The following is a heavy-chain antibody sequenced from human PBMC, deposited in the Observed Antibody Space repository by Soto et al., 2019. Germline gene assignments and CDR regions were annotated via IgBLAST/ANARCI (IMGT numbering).Heavy chain of an antibody. D-gene: IGHD2-15*01. Sequence: QVQLVQSGAEVKKPGASVKVSCKASGYTFTSYGISWVRQAPGQGLEWMGWISAYNGNTNHAQKLQGRVTMTTDTSTRSAYMELRSLRSDDTAVYYCARERVGCSGGSCYRIADYWGQGTLVTVSS. J-gene: IGHJ4*02. CDR2: ISAYNGNT. CDR1: GYTFTSYG. V-gene: IGHV1-18*01. CDR3: ARERVGCSGGSCYRIADY.